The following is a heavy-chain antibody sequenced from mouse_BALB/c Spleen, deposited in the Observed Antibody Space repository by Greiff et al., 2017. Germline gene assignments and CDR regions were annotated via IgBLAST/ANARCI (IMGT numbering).Heavy chain of an antibody. Sequence: VQGVESGAELVRPGASVTLSCKASGYTFTDYEMHWVKQTPVHGLEWIGAIDPETGGTAYNQKFKGKATLTADKSSSTAYMELRSLTSEDSAVYYCTRVIRRSLYAMDYWGQGTSVTVSS. CDR2: IDPETGGT. CDR1: GYTFTDYE. CDR3: TRVIRRSLYAMDY. V-gene: IGHV1-15*01. D-gene: IGHD2-12*01. J-gene: IGHJ4*01.